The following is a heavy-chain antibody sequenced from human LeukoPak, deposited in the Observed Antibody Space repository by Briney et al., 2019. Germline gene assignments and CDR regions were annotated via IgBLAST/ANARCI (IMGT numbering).Heavy chain of an antibody. J-gene: IGHJ4*02. D-gene: IGHD6-13*01. CDR2: ISSSSSYI. CDR3: APAGTKRQNYADYFDY. Sequence: PGGSLRLSCAASGFTFSSYSVNWVRQAPGKGLEWVSSISSSSSYIYYADSVKGRFTISRDNAKNSLYLQMNSLRAEDTAVYYCAPAGTKRQNYADYFDYWGQGTLVTVSS. CDR1: GFTFSSYS. V-gene: IGHV3-21*01.